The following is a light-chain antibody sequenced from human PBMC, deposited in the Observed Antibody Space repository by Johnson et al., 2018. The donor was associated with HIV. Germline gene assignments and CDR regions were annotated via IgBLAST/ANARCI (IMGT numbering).Light chain of an antibody. V-gene: IGLV1-51*02. Sequence: QSVLTQPPSVSAAPGQKVTISCSGSSSNIGNNYVSWYQQLPGTAPTLLIYENNKRPSGIPDRFSGSKSGTSASLGITGLQTGDEADYYCGTWDSSLSAYVFGTETKVTVL. CDR2: ENN. CDR3: GTWDSSLSAYV. CDR1: SSNIGNNY. J-gene: IGLJ1*01.